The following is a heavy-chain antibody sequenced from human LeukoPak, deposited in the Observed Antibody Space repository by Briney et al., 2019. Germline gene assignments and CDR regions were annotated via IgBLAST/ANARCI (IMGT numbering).Heavy chain of an antibody. D-gene: IGHD4-17*01. CDR3: ASKSTDHGELRFDY. CDR2: IYYSGST. V-gene: IGHV4-59*01. J-gene: IGHJ4*02. Sequence: SETLSLTCTVSGGSISSYYWSWIRQPPGKGLEWTGYIYYSGSTNYNPSLKSRVTISVDTSKNQFSLKLSSVTAADTAVYYCASKSTDHGELRFDYWGQGTLVTVSS. CDR1: GGSISSYY.